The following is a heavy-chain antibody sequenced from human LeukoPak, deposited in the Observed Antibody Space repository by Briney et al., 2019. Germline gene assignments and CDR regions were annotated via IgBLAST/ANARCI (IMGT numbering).Heavy chain of an antibody. V-gene: IGHV3-23*01. Sequence: GSLRLSCAASGFTFSSYAMSWVRQAPGKGLEWVSAIGGSGGSTYYADSVKGRFTISRDNSKNTLYLQMNSLRAEDTAVYYCAGGSTGYNYAYGYWGQGTLVTVSS. CDR3: AGGSTGYNYAYGY. CDR2: IGGSGGST. CDR1: GFTFSSYA. J-gene: IGHJ4*02. D-gene: IGHD5-18*01.